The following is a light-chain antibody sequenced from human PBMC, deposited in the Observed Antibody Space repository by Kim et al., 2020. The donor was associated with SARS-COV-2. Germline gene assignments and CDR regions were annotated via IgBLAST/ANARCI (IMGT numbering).Light chain of an antibody. CDR3: QQYNNWPPLT. J-gene: IGKJ4*01. Sequence: EIVMTQSPATLSVSPGERATLSCRASQSVSSNLAGYHQKPGEDPRRLIYGASTRATGIPASFSGSGSGTEFTLPISSLQSEDVVVYYCQQYNNWPPLTFGGGTKVDIK. V-gene: IGKV3-15*01. CDR2: GAS. CDR1: QSVSSN.